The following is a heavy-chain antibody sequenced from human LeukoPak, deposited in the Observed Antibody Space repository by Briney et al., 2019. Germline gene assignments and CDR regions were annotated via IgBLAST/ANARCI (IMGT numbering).Heavy chain of an antibody. V-gene: IGHV4-59*11. Sequence: SETLSLTCTVSGDSISSHYWSWIRQTPGKGLEWIGQVYYSGTTNYNPSLKSRVTISVDMSKNQFSLKLTSVTAADTAVYYCARDIRAVGATLYFDYWGQGTLVTVSS. CDR3: ARDIRAVGATLYFDY. CDR1: GDSISSHY. CDR2: VYYSGTT. J-gene: IGHJ4*02. D-gene: IGHD1-26*01.